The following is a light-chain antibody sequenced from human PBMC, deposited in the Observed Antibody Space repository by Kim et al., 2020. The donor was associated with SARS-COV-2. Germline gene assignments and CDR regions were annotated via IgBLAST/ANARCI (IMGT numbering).Light chain of an antibody. CDR3: GADHGSGSNFVYV. CDR2: VGTGGIVG. Sequence: QLVLTQPPSASASLGASVTLTCTLISGYSNYKVDWYQQRPGKGPRFVMRVGTGGIVGSKGDGIPDRFSVLGSGLNRYLTIKNIQEEDESDYHCGADHGSGSNFVYVFGTGTKVTVL. V-gene: IGLV9-49*01. J-gene: IGLJ1*01. CDR1: SGYSNYK.